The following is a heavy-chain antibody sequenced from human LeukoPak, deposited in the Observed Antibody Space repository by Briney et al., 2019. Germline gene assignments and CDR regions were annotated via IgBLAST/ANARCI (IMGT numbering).Heavy chain of an antibody. J-gene: IGHJ4*02. D-gene: IGHD4-17*01. Sequence: SSETLSLTCTVSGGSVTSYGYYWGWIRQPPGKGLEWIGSISYGGTTYFNPSLQSRVTISVDTSKNQFSLNLGSVTAADTALYYCARHGHGAKFDYWGQGTLVTVSS. CDR1: GGSVTSYGYY. CDR2: ISYGGTT. CDR3: ARHGHGAKFDY. V-gene: IGHV4-39*01.